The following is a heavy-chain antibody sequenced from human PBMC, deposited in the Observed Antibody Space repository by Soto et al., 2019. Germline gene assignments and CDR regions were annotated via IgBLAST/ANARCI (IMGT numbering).Heavy chain of an antibody. CDR3: AKVTSPWEELEARQGSVY. CDR1: GFTFSSYA. D-gene: IGHD6-6*01. Sequence: GGSLRLSCAASGFTFSSYAMSWVRQAPGKGLEWVSAISGSGGSTYYADSVKGRFTISRDNSKNTLYLQMNSLRAEDTAVYYCAKVTSPWEELEARQGSVYWGQGTLVTVSS. V-gene: IGHV3-23*01. CDR2: ISGSGGST. J-gene: IGHJ4*02.